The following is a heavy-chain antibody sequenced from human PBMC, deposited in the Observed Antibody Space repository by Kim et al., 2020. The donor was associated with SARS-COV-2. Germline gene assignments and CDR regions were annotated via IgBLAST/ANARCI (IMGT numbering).Heavy chain of an antibody. D-gene: IGHD5-18*01. V-gene: IGHV3-33*05. CDR3: ARDIPLDGYSYAPLGGYFGY. J-gene: IGHJ4*02. CDR1: GFTFSSYG. Sequence: GGSLRLSCAASGFTFSSYGMHWVRQAPGKGLEWVAVISYDGSNKYYADSVKGRFTISRDNPKNTLYLQMNSLRAEDTAVYYCARDIPLDGYSYAPLGGYFGYWGQGTLVTVSS. CDR2: ISYDGSNK.